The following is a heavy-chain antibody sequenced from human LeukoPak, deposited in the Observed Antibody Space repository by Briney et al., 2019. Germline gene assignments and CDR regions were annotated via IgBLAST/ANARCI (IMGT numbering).Heavy chain of an antibody. D-gene: IGHD4-17*01. CDR2: ISYDGSNK. Sequence: GGSLRLSCAASGFTFSSYARHWVRQAPGKGLEWVAVISYDGSNKYYADSVKGRFTISRDNSKNTLYLQMNSLRAEDTAVYYCARDYPDYGDYGAFDLWGQGTMVTVSS. J-gene: IGHJ3*01. CDR3: ARDYPDYGDYGAFDL. CDR1: GFTFSSYA. V-gene: IGHV3-30-3*01.